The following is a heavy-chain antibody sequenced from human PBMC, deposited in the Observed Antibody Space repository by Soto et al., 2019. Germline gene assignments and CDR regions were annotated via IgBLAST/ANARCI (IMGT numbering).Heavy chain of an antibody. CDR2: ISYDGSNK. D-gene: IGHD3-16*01. CDR1: GFTFSSDA. J-gene: IGHJ4*02. CDR3: ARVRGPSLMTWYFDF. V-gene: IGHV3-30-3*01. Sequence: GGSLRLSCAASGFTFSSDAMHLVLQAPGKGLEWVAVISYDGSNKYYADSVKGRFTISRDNSKNTLYLQMNSLRAEDTAVYFCARVRGPSLMTWYFDFWGQGTLVTVSS.